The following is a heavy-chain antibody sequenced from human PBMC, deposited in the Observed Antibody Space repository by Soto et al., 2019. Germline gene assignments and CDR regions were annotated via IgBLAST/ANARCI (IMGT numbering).Heavy chain of an antibody. J-gene: IGHJ5*02. Sequence: QLQLQESGSGLVKPSETLSRTCAVSGGSISSGAYSWSWIRQPPGKGLAWVGDIHHSGSTYYNPSLTSLVHISVARSKHRFSLNLNSVPAAHTALYYCARANRQITMTYRNWFDPWGQGTLVTVSS. CDR1: GGSISSGAYS. D-gene: IGHD3-22*01. CDR2: IHHSGST. CDR3: ARANRQITMTYRNWFDP. V-gene: IGHV4-30-2*01.